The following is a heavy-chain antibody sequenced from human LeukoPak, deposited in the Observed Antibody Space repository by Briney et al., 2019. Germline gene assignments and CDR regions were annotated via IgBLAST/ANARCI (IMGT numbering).Heavy chain of an antibody. J-gene: IGHJ6*04. CDR1: GFTFSSYG. CDR3: ARALISSSWRTWATYYYYGMDV. CDR2: IWYDGSNK. V-gene: IGHV3-33*01. Sequence: GRSLRLSCAASGFTFSSYGMHWVRQAPGEGLEWVAVIWYDGSNKYYADSVKGRFTISRDNSKNTLYLQMNSLRAEDTAVYYCARALISSSWRTWATYYYYGMDVWGKGTTVTVSS. D-gene: IGHD6-13*01.